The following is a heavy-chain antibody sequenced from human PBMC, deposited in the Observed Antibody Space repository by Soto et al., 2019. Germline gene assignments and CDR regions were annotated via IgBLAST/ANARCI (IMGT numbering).Heavy chain of an antibody. CDR2: IYYSGST. CDR3: ARQSLEPGRLELLWFDP. CDR1: GGSISSSSYY. D-gene: IGHD1-7*01. J-gene: IGHJ5*02. Sequence: SETLSLTCTVSGGSISSSSYYWGWIRQPPGKGLEWIGSIYYSGSTYYNPSLKSRVTISVDAHKNQFSLKLSSVTAADTAVYYCARQSLEPGRLELLWFDPLGQGTLGNVSS. V-gene: IGHV4-39*01.